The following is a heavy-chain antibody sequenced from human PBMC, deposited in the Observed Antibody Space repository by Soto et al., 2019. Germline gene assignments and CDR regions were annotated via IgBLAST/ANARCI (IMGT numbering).Heavy chain of an antibody. J-gene: IGHJ4*02. V-gene: IGHV1-69*08. CDR3: ARSPGSGGGPFKR. Sequence: SVKVSCKASGDSFNFYTFSWVRQAPGQGLEWMGRIIPMVGTSNYAQKFQGRVTIIADRSTNTTYMQLSSLRSEDTALYYCARSPGSGGGPFKRRGQET. D-gene: IGHD3-10*01. CDR1: GDSFNFYT. CDR2: IIPMVGTS.